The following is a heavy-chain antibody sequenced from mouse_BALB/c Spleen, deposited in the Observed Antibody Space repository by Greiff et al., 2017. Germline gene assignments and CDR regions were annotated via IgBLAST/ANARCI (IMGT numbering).Heavy chain of an antibody. J-gene: IGHJ2*01. CDR1: GFAFSSYD. CDR2: ISSGGGST. CDR3: ARHRGDLDY. D-gene: IGHD3-3*01. Sequence: EVKLMESGGGLVKPGGSLKLSCAASGFAFSSYDMSWVRQTPEKRLEWVAYISSGGGSTYYPDTVKGRFTISRDNAKNTLYLQMSSLKSEDTAMYYCARHRGDLDYWGQGTTLTVSS. V-gene: IGHV5-12-1*01.